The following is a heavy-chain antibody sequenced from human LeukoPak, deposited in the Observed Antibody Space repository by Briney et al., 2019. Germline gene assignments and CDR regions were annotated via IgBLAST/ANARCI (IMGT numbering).Heavy chain of an antibody. CDR1: GFTFSSYG. V-gene: IGHV3-30*03. CDR2: ISYDGSNK. Sequence: GGSLRLSCAASGFTFSSYGMHWVRQAPGKGLEWVAVISYDGSNKYYADSVKGRFTISRDSFKNTLYLQMNSLRAEDTAVYYCAGDQTRPPQGDYWGQGTLVTVSS. CDR3: AGDQTRPPQGDY. J-gene: IGHJ4*02.